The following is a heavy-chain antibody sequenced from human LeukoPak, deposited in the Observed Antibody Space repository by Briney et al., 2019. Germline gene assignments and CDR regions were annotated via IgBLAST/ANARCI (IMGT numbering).Heavy chain of an antibody. Sequence: SGGSLRLSCAASGFTFSSYSMNWVRQAPGKGLEWVSYISSSSSTIYYADSVKGRFTISRDNAKNSLYLQMNSLRAEGTAVYYCARDRTMAASGYYYYGMDVWGQGTTVTVSS. CDR1: GFTFSSYS. CDR2: ISSSSSTI. D-gene: IGHD4/OR15-4a*01. V-gene: IGHV3-48*01. CDR3: ARDRTMAASGYYYYGMDV. J-gene: IGHJ6*02.